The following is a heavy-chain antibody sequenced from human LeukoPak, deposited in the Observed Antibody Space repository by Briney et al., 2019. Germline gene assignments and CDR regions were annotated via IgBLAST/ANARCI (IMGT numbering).Heavy chain of an antibody. D-gene: IGHD2-2*01. V-gene: IGHV1-46*01. J-gene: IGHJ6*03. CDR1: GYTFTSYY. CDR3: ARRITGYCSSTSCYANYYYYMDV. CDR2: INPSGGST. Sequence: ASVKVSCKASGYTFTSYYMHWVRQAPGQGLEWMGIINPSGGSTSYAQKFQGRVTMTRDMSTSTVYMEMSSLRSDDTAVYYCARRITGYCSSTSCYANYYYYMDVWGKGTTVTISS.